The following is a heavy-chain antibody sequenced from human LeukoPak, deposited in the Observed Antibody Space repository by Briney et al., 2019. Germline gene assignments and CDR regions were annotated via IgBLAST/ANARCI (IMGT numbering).Heavy chain of an antibody. V-gene: IGHV3-74*01. CDR2: INSDGSST. Sequence: QPGGSLRLSCAASGFTFSSYWTHWVRQAPGKGLVWVSRINSDGSSTSYADSVKGRFTISRDNAKNTLYLQMNSLRAEDTAVYYCARDFGYGDYPDYWGQGTLVTVSS. CDR1: GFTFSSYW. CDR3: ARDFGYGDYPDY. D-gene: IGHD4-17*01. J-gene: IGHJ4*02.